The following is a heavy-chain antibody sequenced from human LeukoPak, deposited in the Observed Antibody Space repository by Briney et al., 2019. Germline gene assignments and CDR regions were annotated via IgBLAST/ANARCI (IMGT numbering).Heavy chain of an antibody. CDR1: GFTFSSYW. CDR2: INSDGSST. V-gene: IGHV3-74*01. J-gene: IGHJ5*02. D-gene: IGHD1-26*01. CDR3: ARGSLWELGP. Sequence: GGSLRLSCAASGFTFSSYWMHWVRQAPGQGLVWVSRINSDGSSTSYADSVKGRFTISRDNAKNTLYLQMNSHRAEDTAVYYCARGSLWELGPWGQGTLVTVSS.